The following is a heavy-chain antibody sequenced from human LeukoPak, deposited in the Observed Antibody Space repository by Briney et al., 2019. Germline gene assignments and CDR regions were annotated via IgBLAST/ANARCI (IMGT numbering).Heavy chain of an antibody. CDR1: GFTFSSYW. V-gene: IGHV3-74*01. CDR2: INSDGSST. D-gene: IGHD3-22*01. Sequence: PGGSLRLSCAASGFTFSSYWMHWVRQAPGKGLVWVSRINSDGSSTSYADSVKGRFTISRDNAKNTLYLQMNSLRAEDTAVYYCARGRVSGYYPDDAFDIWGQGTMVTVSS. CDR3: ARGRVSGYYPDDAFDI. J-gene: IGHJ3*02.